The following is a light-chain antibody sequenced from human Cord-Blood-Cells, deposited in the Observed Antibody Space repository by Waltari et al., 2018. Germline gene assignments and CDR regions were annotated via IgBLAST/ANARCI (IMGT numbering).Light chain of an antibody. J-gene: IGLJ1*01. V-gene: IGLV3-27*01. Sequence: SYELTQPSSVSVSPGQTARITCSGDVLAKQYARWFQQKPGQAPVLVIYKDSERPAGIPWRFSGSSSGTTVTLTISGAQVEDEADYYCYSAADNNLVFGTGTKVTVL. CDR2: KDS. CDR1: VLAKQY. CDR3: YSAADNNLV.